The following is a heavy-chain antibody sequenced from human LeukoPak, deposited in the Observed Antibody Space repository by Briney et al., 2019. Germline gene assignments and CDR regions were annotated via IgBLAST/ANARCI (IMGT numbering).Heavy chain of an antibody. D-gene: IGHD2-2*02. J-gene: IGHJ4*02. V-gene: IGHV4-38-2*02. CDR2: IYHSGST. Sequence: SETLPLTCTVSGYSISSGYYWGWIRQPPGKGLEWIGSIYHSGSTYYNPSLKSRVTISVDTSKNQFSLKLSSVTAADTAVYYCASSDCSSTSCYTPDYWGQGTLVTVSS. CDR1: GYSISSGYY. CDR3: ASSDCSSTSCYTPDY.